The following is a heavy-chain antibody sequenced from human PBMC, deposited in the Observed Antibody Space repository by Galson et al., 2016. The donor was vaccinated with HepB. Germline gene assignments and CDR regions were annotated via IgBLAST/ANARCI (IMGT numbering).Heavy chain of an antibody. V-gene: IGHV1-18*01. CDR2: ISASNGYT. D-gene: IGHD1-7*01. J-gene: IGHJ5*02. CDR1: GYTFTSYG. CDR3: ARDQTLQPGTPYNWFDV. Sequence: SVKVSCKASGYTFTSYGITWVRQAPGQGLEWMGWISASNGYTNYPQRYQGRVTMTTDTSTTTAYMELRSLRSDDTAVYYCARDQTLQPGTPYNWFDVWGQGTPVTVSS.